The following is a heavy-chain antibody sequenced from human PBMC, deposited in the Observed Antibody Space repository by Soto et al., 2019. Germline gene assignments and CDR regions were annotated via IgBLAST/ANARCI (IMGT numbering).Heavy chain of an antibody. J-gene: IGHJ5*02. Sequence: PLEILSLTCSVSGGPISSYCWSWIRQPPGKGLEWIGYIYNSGNTNYNPSLKSRVTISVDTSKNQFSLKLTSVTAADTAVYYCARGGPPITIFGVIMSWFDPWGQGTLVTVSS. CDR2: IYNSGNT. CDR1: GGPISSYC. D-gene: IGHD3-3*01. V-gene: IGHV4-59*01. CDR3: ARGGPPITIFGVIMSWFDP.